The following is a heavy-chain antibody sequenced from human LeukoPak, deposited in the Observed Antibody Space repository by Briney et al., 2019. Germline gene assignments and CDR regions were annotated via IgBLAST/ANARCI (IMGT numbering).Heavy chain of an antibody. CDR3: ARGEDGRITVFGVARGDYFDY. CDR2: IHYSGST. V-gene: IGHV4-39*01. J-gene: IGHJ4*02. Sequence: SETLSLTCGVSGDSISGSRYYWGWIRQPPGKGLEWIGSIHYSGSTYYNPSLKSRVTTSVDTSKNQFSLKMSSVTAADTAVYFCARGEDGRITVFGVARGDYFDYWGQGTLVTVSS. CDR1: GDSISGSRYY. D-gene: IGHD3-3*01.